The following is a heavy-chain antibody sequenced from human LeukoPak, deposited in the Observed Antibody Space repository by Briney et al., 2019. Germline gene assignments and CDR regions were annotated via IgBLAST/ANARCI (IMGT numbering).Heavy chain of an antibody. CDR2: INPNSGGT. J-gene: IGHJ6*02. V-gene: IGHV1-2*02. CDR3: ARDLGYSGYELEGIDYYYYGMDV. CDR1: GYTFTGYY. D-gene: IGHD5-12*01. Sequence: GASVKVSCKASGYTFTGYYMHWVRQAPGQGLEWMGWINPNSGGTNYAQKFQGRVTMTRDTSISTAYMELSRLRSDDTAVYYCARDLGYSGYELEGIDYYYYGMDVWGQGTTVTVSS.